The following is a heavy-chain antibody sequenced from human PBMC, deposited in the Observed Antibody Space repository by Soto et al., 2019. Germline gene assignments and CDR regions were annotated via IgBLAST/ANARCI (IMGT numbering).Heavy chain of an antibody. Sequence: GASVKVSCKASGYNFNIYGINWVRQAPGQGPGLMGWISAYDGKTTYAEKFQGRVTMTTDASTSTAYMELRSLRSDDTAVYYCARDPHEYWTSYWFDPWGQGTLVTVSS. V-gene: IGHV1-18*01. J-gene: IGHJ5*02. CDR1: GYNFNIYG. CDR3: ARDPHEYWTSYWFDP. D-gene: IGHD3-3*01. CDR2: ISAYDGKT.